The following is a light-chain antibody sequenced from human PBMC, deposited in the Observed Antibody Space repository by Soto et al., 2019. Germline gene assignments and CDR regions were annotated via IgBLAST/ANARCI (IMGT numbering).Light chain of an antibody. Sequence: EIVMTQSPGTLSLSPGGRATLSCRASQSISNTYLSWYQQKPGQAPRLLIYGASTRATGIPARFSGSGSGTDFTLTISSLQPEDFAVYYCHQDYDLPLTFGGGTKV. CDR2: GAS. CDR1: QSISNTY. J-gene: IGKJ4*01. V-gene: IGKV3D-7*01. CDR3: HQDYDLPLT.